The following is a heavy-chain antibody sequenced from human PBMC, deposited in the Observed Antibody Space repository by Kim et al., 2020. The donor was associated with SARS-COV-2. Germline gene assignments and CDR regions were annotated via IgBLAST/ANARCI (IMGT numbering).Heavy chain of an antibody. V-gene: IGHV3-30*02. D-gene: IGHD3-3*01. J-gene: IGHJ6*02. CDR3: AKQGGFFELYTYYGMDV. Sequence: LKGRFTISRDFSKNTLYLQMNSLRAEDTAVYYCAKQGGFFELYTYYGMDVWGQGTTVTVSS.